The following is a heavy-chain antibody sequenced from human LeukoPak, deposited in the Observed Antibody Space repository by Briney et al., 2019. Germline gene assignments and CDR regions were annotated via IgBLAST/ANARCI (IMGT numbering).Heavy chain of an antibody. J-gene: IGHJ5*02. Sequence: LGASVKVSCKASGYTFTGYYMHSVGQAPGQGLEGMGWLNPNIGGRNYTQKFQGRVTMTRDTSISTAYMELSRLRSDDTAVYYCARALKSSSSSSRFDPWGQGTLVTVSS. CDR2: LNPNIGGR. CDR3: ARALKSSSSSSRFDP. V-gene: IGHV1-2*03. D-gene: IGHD6-6*01. CDR1: GYTFTGYY.